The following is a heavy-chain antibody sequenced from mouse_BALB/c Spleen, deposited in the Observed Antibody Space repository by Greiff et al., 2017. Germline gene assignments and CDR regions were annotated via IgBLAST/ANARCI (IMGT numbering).Heavy chain of an antibody. CDR3: ARGPLDYYGSSHYAMDY. CDR1: GYTFTSYW. J-gene: IGHJ2*01. Sequence: VQLQQSGAELAKPGASVKMSCKASGYTFTSYWMHWVKQRPGQGLEWIGYINPSTGYTEYNQKFKDKATLTADKSSSTAYMQLSSLTSEDSAVYYCARGPLDYYGSSHYAMDYWGQGTTLTVSS. D-gene: IGHD1-1*01. V-gene: IGHV1-7*01. CDR2: INPSTGYT.